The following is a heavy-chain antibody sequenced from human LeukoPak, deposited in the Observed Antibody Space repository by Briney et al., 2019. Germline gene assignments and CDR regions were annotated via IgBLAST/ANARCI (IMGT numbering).Heavy chain of an antibody. CDR3: ARAPRGHYADY. J-gene: IGHJ4*02. Sequence: GGSLRLSCAASGFIFSSNYMSWVRQAPGNGLEWVSILYSDGSTYYASSVRGRFTVSRDKSKNMLYLQMNSLRAEDTAVYYCARAPRGHYADYWGQGTLVTVSS. CDR2: LYSDGST. V-gene: IGHV3-53*01. D-gene: IGHD1-26*01. CDR1: GFIFSSNY.